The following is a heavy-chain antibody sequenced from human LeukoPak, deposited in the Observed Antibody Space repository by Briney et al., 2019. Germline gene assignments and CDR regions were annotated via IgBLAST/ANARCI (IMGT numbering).Heavy chain of an antibody. Sequence: GGSLRLSCAASGFTFSSYWMHWVRQAPGKGLVWVSRINTDGSSTSYADSVKGRFTIPRDNAKNTLYLQMNSLRAEDTAVYYCARDLSPYYYNSSGYYQDYWGQGTLVTVSS. CDR3: ARDLSPYYYNSSGYYQDY. CDR1: GFTFSSYW. CDR2: INTDGSST. J-gene: IGHJ4*02. D-gene: IGHD3-22*01. V-gene: IGHV3-74*01.